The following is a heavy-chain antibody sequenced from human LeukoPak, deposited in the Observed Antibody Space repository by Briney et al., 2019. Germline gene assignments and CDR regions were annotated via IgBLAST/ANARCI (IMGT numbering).Heavy chain of an antibody. CDR2: GDYSGGT. D-gene: IGHD3-16*01. CDR3: ARDRGSQQAFFAS. J-gene: IGHJ4*02. V-gene: IGHV4-39*07. Sequence: SETLSLTCTVSGDSFTSVTDYWAWIRQPPGKGLEWIASGDYSGGTYYNPSLESRVAISADMSKKQISLMLRSVTAADTAVYYCARDRGSQQAFFASWGQGTVVTVSS. CDR1: GDSFTSVTDY.